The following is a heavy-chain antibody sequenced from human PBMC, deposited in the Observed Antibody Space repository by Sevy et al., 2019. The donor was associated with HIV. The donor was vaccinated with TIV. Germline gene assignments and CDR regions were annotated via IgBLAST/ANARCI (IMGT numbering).Heavy chain of an antibody. CDR3: TRDKTILERRYGMDV. CDR1: VFTFSNYN. D-gene: IGHD3-3*01. J-gene: IGHJ6*02. CDR2: ISTSSGYI. V-gene: IGHV3-21*01. Sequence: GGSLRLSCAASVFTFSNYNMNWVRQAPGKGLEWVSFISTSSGYIYNADSVKGRFTISRDNAKNSLYLQMNSLRAEDTAVYYCTRDKTILERRYGMDVWGQGTTVTVSS.